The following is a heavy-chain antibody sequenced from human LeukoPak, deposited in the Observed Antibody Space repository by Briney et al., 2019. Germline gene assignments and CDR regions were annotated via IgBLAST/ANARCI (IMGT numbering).Heavy chain of an antibody. CDR3: ARTNAFDI. Sequence: KPSETLSLTCTVAAGPISNYHWSWIRQPPGKGLEWIGCIFYSGSTYYNPSLKSRVTISVDTSKNQFSLRLSSVTAADTAVYYCARTNAFDIWGQGTMVTVSS. CDR1: AGPISNYH. V-gene: IGHV4-59*08. CDR2: IFYSGST. J-gene: IGHJ3*02.